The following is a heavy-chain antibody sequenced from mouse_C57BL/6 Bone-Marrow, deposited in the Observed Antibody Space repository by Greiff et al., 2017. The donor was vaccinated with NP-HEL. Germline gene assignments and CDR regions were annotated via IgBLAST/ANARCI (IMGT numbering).Heavy chain of an antibody. D-gene: IGHD2-4*01. V-gene: IGHV14-4*01. CDR1: GFNIKDDY. CDR2: IDPENGDT. J-gene: IGHJ4*01. CDR3: TRWRDEYDGYYAMDY. Sequence: VQLQQSGAELVRPGASVKLSCTASGFNIKDDYMHWVKQRPEQGLEWIGWIDPENGDTEYASKFQGKATITADTSSNTAYLQLSSLTSEDTAVYYCTRWRDEYDGYYAMDYWGQGTSVTVSS.